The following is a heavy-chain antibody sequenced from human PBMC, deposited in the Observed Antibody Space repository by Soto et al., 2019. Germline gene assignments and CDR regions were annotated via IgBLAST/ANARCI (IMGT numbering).Heavy chain of an antibody. CDR1: GFTFSGYW. V-gene: IGHV3-7*03. D-gene: IGHD6-19*01. J-gene: IGHJ4*02. CDR2: IKHDGSVQ. Sequence: LRLSCEAPGFTFSGYWMSWVRQAPGKGLEWVADIKHDGSVQYYVDSVKGRFTISRDNAKKLLYLQMNGLRAEDTALYYCARAPYSNGWYRFDLWGQGTLVTVSS. CDR3: ARAPYSNGWYRFDL.